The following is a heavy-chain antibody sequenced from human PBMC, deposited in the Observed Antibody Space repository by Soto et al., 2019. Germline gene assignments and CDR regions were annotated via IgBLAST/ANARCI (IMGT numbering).Heavy chain of an antibody. Sequence: QVQLVQSGAEATKPGSSVKVSCKASGGTFSSYAIRWVRQAPGQGLEWMGGIIPIFGTANYAQKFQGRVTITADESTSTAYMELSSLRSEDTAVYYCARPILGYCSSTSGYTRGPLDYWGQGTLVTVSA. CDR1: GGTFSSYA. J-gene: IGHJ4*02. V-gene: IGHV1-69*01. D-gene: IGHD2-2*02. CDR3: ARPILGYCSSTSGYTRGPLDY. CDR2: IIPIFGTA.